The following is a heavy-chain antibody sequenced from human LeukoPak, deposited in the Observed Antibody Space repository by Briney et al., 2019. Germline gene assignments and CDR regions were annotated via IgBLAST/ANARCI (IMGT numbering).Heavy chain of an antibody. J-gene: IGHJ3*02. Sequence: SSETLSLTCAVSGGSISSGGYSWSWIRQPPGKGLEWIGYIYHSGSTNYNPSLKSRVTISVDTSKNQFSLKLSSVTAADTAVYYCARETYSGYPFDAFDIWGQGTMVTDSS. CDR1: GGSISSGGYS. D-gene: IGHD3-22*01. CDR3: ARETYSGYPFDAFDI. CDR2: IYHSGST. V-gene: IGHV4-30-2*01.